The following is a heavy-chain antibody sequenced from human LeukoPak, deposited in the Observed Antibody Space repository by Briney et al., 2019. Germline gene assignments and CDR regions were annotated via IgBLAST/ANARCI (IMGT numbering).Heavy chain of an antibody. V-gene: IGHV3-21*01. CDR1: GFTFSSYN. CDR2: ISSSSSYI. D-gene: IGHD4-23*01. CDR3: ARVRATVVTDYYYGMDV. Sequence: GGSLRLSCAASGFTFSSYNMNWVRQAPGKGLEWVSFISSSSSYIYYADSGKGRFTISRDNAKNSLYLQMNSLRAEDTAVYYCARVRATVVTDYYYGMDVWGQGTTVTVSS. J-gene: IGHJ6*02.